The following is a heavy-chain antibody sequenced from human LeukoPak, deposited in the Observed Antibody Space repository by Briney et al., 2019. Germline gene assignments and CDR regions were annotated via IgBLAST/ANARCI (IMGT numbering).Heavy chain of an antibody. CDR1: GYTFTSYD. CDR3: ARGRGDCSSTSCSSAGSGNAFDI. J-gene: IGHJ3*02. CDR2: MNPNSGNT. V-gene: IGHV1-8*01. D-gene: IGHD2-2*01. Sequence: ASVKVSCKASGYTFTSYDINWVRQATGQGLGWMGWMNPNSGNTGYAQKFQGRVTMTRNTSISTAYMELSSLRSEDTAVYYCARGRGDCSSTSCSSAGSGNAFDIWGQGTMVTVSS.